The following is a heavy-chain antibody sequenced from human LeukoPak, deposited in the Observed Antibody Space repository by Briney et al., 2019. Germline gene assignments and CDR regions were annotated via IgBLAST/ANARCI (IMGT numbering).Heavy chain of an antibody. J-gene: IGHJ3*02. D-gene: IGHD3-22*01. CDR2: ITRSGSSV. Sequence: GGSLRLSCAASGFTFSSYEMNWVRQAPGKGLEWVSYITRSGSSVYYSDSVKGRFTISRDNAKNSLYLQMNSLGAEDTALYYCAKDKRRITMIVEVAFDIWGQGTMVTVSS. V-gene: IGHV3-48*03. CDR1: GFTFSSYE. CDR3: AKDKRRITMIVEVAFDI.